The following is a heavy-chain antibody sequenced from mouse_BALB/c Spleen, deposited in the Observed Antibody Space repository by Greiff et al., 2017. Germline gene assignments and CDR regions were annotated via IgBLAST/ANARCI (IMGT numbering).Heavy chain of an antibody. CDR3: ARDYRYGDFDY. J-gene: IGHJ4*01. CDR2: ISSGSSTI. V-gene: IGHV5-17*02. D-gene: IGHD2-14*01. CDR1: GFTFSSFG. Sequence: EVNVVESGGGLVQPGGSRKLSCAASGFTFSSFGMHWVRQAPEKGLEWVAYISSGSSTIYYADTVKGRFTISRDNPKNTLFLQMTSLRSEDTAMYYCARDYRYGDFDYWGQGTSVTVSS.